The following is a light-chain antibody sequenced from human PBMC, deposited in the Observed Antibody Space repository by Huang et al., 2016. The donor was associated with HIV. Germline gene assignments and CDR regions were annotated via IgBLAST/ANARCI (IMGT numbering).Light chain of an antibody. CDR2: AAS. Sequence: IQLTQSPSSLSASVGDRVTITSRASRDIKTYLAWFHQRPGRAPKLLIFAASFLESGVPSRFSGSGSGTEFTLTINGLQPEDFGTYYCQQADSYPRTFGQGTNVDVK. CDR3: QQADSYPRT. J-gene: IGKJ1*01. CDR1: RDIKTY. V-gene: IGKV1-9*01.